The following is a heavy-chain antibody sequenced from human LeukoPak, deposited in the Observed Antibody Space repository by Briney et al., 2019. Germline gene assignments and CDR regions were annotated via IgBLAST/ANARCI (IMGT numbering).Heavy chain of an antibody. D-gene: IGHD6-13*01. J-gene: IGHJ6*03. CDR3: ARVILAAGNYYYYYMDV. CDR2: IYYSGST. CDR1: GGSISSYY. V-gene: IGHV4-59*01. Sequence: KPSETLSLTCTVSGGSISSYYWSWIREPPGKGVEWIGYIYYSGSTNYNPSLKSRVTISVDTSKNQFSLKLSSVTAADTAVYYCARVILAAGNYYYYYMDVWGNGTTVTVSS.